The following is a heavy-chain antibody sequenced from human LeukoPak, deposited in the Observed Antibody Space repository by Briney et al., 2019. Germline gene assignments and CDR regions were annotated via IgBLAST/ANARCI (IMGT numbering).Heavy chain of an antibody. CDR2: ISGSGGNT. J-gene: IGHJ4*02. D-gene: IGHD6-19*01. V-gene: IGHV3-23*01. CDR1: GFTFSSHA. Sequence: PGGSLRLSCAASGFTFSSHALSWVRQAPGKGLEWISAISGSGGNTYYADSVKGRFTISRDNSKSTLRLQMNSLRAEETAIYYCAKELVGWSTVDYWGQGTLVTVSS. CDR3: AKELVGWSTVDY.